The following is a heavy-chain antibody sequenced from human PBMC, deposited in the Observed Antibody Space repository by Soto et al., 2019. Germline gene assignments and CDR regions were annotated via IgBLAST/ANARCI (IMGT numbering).Heavy chain of an antibody. J-gene: IGHJ4*02. D-gene: IGHD3-3*01. CDR2: IYWYDDK. Sequence: QITLNESGPTQVKPRQTLTLTCTFSGFSLTTSGVGVGWIRQSPGKAPEWLALIYWYDDKRYSPFLKSRLTITKDTSKNQVVLTMADLDPADTATYYCAHRVLRTVFGLVTTTAIYFDSWGQGTPVAVSS. CDR1: GFSLTTSGVG. CDR3: AHRVLRTVFGLVTTTAIYFDS. V-gene: IGHV2-5*01.